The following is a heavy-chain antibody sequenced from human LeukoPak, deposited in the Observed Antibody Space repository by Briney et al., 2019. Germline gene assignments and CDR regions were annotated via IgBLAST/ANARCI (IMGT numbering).Heavy chain of an antibody. Sequence: GRSLRLSCAASGFTFSTYTMNWVRQAPGKGLEWVSVIYSGGSTYYADSVKGRFTISRDNSKNTLYLQMSSLRAEDTAVYYCAKDRAGWFGEFPSDYWGQGTLVTVSS. D-gene: IGHD3-10*01. CDR1: GFTFSTYT. V-gene: IGHV3-23*03. CDR2: IYSGGST. CDR3: AKDRAGWFGEFPSDY. J-gene: IGHJ4*02.